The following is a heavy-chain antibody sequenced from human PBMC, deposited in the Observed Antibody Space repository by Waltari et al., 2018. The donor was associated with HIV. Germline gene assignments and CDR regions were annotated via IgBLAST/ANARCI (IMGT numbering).Heavy chain of an antibody. Sequence: QVQLQESGPGLVKPLQTLSLTCTVSGGSISSGDYYWSWIRQPPGKGLEWIGYIYYSGSTYYNPSLNSRVTISVDTSKIQFSLKLSSVTAADTAVYYCARGSSWSRGYYYFGMDVWGQGTTVTVSS. CDR1: GGSISSGDYY. CDR2: IYYSGST. D-gene: IGHD6-13*01. CDR3: ARGSSWSRGYYYFGMDV. J-gene: IGHJ6*02. V-gene: IGHV4-31*02.